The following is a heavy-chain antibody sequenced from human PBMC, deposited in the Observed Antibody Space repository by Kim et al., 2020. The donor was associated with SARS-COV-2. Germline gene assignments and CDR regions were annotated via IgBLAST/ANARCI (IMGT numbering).Heavy chain of an antibody. CDR3: AREGNWGTRDAFDI. D-gene: IGHD7-27*01. V-gene: IGHV4-31*02. J-gene: IGHJ3*02. Sequence: NPSLKSRVTISVDTSKNQFSLKLSSVTAADTAVYYCAREGNWGTRDAFDIWGQGTMVTVSS.